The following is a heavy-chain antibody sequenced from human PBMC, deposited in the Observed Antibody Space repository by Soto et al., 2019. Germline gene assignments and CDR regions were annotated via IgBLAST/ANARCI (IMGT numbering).Heavy chain of an antibody. Sequence: QPGXSLGLSCAASGFTSSSYSINWVLQAPGKGLEWVSYISSSSSTIYYADSVKGRFTISRDNAKNSLYLQMNSLRDEDTAVYYCARKNTYYYDSSGRMDVWGQGTTVTVSS. CDR1: GFTSSSYS. CDR3: ARKNTYYYDSSGRMDV. V-gene: IGHV3-48*02. J-gene: IGHJ6*02. D-gene: IGHD3-22*01. CDR2: ISSSSSTI.